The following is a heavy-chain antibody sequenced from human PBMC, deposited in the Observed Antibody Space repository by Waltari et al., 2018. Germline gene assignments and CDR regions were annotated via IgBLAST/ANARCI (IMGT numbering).Heavy chain of an antibody. Sequence: QVQLLQSGAAVKTPGASVKVSCQAYGYSFTGYYIHWVRQAHGQGLEWMGRVITNSGDTNYAQKFQGRFTLTRDTSTSTGYMQLSGLRSDDTALYYCARDPAGDGFYYFDYWGQGSLVTVSS. J-gene: IGHJ4*02. V-gene: IGHV1-2*06. CDR2: VITNSGDT. CDR1: GYSFTGYY. CDR3: ARDPAGDGFYYFDY. D-gene: IGHD2-2*01.